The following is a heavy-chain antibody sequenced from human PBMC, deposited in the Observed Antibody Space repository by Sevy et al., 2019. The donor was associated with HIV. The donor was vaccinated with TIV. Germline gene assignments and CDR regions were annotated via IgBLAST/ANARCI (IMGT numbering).Heavy chain of an antibody. CDR2: INPKSGAT. D-gene: IGHD3-3*01. J-gene: IGHJ6*02. CDR1: GYTFSDSGYY. CDR3: ARESYDFWTGPVDYDYGMDV. Sequence: ASVKVSCKASGYTFSDSGYYVHWVRQAPGQGLEWMGWINPKSGATNYAQKFQGRVTMTRDTSVSTANMELSRLTSDDTSVYYCARESYDFWTGPVDYDYGMDVWGQGTTVTVSS. V-gene: IGHV1-2*02.